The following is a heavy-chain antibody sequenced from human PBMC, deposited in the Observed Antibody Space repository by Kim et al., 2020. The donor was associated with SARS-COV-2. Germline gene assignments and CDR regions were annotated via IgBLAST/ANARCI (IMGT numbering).Heavy chain of an antibody. D-gene: IGHD2-15*01. CDR3: ARVGWRTESDAFDI. V-gene: IGHV4-4*02. J-gene: IGHJ3*02. CDR2: IYHSGST. Sequence: SETLSLTCAVSGGSISSSNWWSWVRQPPGKGLEWIGEIYHSGSTNYNPSLKSRVTISVDKSKNQFSLKLSSVTAADTAVYYCARVGWRTESDAFDIWGQGTMVTVSS. CDR1: GGSISSSNW.